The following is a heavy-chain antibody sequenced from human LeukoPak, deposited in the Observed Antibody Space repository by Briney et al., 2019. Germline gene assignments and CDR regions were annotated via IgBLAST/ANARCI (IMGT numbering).Heavy chain of an antibody. J-gene: IGHJ4*02. V-gene: IGHV1-24*01. CDR2: FDPEDGET. CDR1: GYTLTELS. D-gene: IGHD2-8*01. CDR3: ATVRYCTNGVCFPYYFDY. Sequence: ASVKVSCKVSGYTLTELSMHWVRQAPGKGLEWMGGFDPEDGETIYAQKLQGRVTMTEDTSTDTAYMELSSLRSEDTAVYYCATVRYCTNGVCFPYYFDYWGRGTLVTVSS.